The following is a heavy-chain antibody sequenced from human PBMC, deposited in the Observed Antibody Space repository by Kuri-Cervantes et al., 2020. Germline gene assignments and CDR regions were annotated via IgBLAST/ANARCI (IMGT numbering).Heavy chain of an antibody. CDR3: AIDWGTITQFFDY. J-gene: IGHJ4*02. CDR2: INHSGST. D-gene: IGHD1-7*01. V-gene: IGHV4-34*01. Sequence: SETLSLTCAVYGGSFSGYYWSWIRQPPGKGLEWIGEINHSGSTNYNPSLKSRVTISVDTSKNQFSLKLSSVTAADTAVYHCAIDWGTITQFFDYWGQGTLVTVSS. CDR1: GGSFSGYY.